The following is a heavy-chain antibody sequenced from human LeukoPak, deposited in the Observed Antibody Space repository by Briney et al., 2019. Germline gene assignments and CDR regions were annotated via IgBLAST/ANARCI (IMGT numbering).Heavy chain of an antibody. J-gene: IGHJ4*02. CDR2: IKEDGSQK. D-gene: IGHD3-16*01. CDR3: ARGLNTSPGVDC. Sequence: GGSLRLSCAASGFTFSNYWMNWVRQAPGKGLEWVANIKEDGSQKYYVESVKGRFTVSRDNAKNSVYLQMSSLRDEDTAVYYCARGLNTSPGVDCWGQGTLVTVSS. V-gene: IGHV3-7*01. CDR1: GFTFSNYW.